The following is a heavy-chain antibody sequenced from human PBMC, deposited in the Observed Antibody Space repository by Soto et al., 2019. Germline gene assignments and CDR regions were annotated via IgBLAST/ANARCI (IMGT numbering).Heavy chain of an antibody. V-gene: IGHV4-31*03. CDR2: IYYSGSS. D-gene: IGHD3-10*01. CDR1: GCSISSGCYY. J-gene: IGHJ6*03. CDR3: ARNYYGSDLYYYYMDV. Sequence: SETLSLTCTFSGCSISSGCYYWSWLRPHPRKGLEWIGYIYYSGSSFYNPSLKSRVTISVDTSKNQFSLKLSSVTVADTAVYYCARNYYGSDLYYYYMDVWGKGTTVTVSS.